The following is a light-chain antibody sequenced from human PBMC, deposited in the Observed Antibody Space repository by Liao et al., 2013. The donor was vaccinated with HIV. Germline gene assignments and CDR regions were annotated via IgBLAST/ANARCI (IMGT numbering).Light chain of an antibody. CDR2: EDT. J-gene: IGLJ3*02. Sequence: SYELTQSPSVSVSPGQTATITCSGDKLGDKYGCWYQQKPGQSPVLVIYEDTKRPSGIPERFSGSNSGNTATLTISGTQALDEADYYCHTWDTNSWVFGGGTKLMVL. CDR3: HTWDTNSWV. V-gene: IGLV3-1*01. CDR1: KLGDKY.